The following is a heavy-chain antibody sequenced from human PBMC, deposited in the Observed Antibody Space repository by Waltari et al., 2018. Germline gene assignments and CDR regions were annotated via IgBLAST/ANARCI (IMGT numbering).Heavy chain of an antibody. J-gene: IGHJ5*02. CDR3: ARDKGWLRSRGNWFDP. D-gene: IGHD5-12*01. CDR2: IYYSGST. Sequence: QLQLQESGPGLVKPPETLSLICTVSGGSISSSSYYGGWIRQPPGKGLEWIGSIYYSGSTYYNPSLKSRVTISVDTSKNQFSLKLSSVTAADTAVYYCARDKGWLRSRGNWFDPWGQGTLVTVSS. V-gene: IGHV4-39*07. CDR1: GGSISSSSYY.